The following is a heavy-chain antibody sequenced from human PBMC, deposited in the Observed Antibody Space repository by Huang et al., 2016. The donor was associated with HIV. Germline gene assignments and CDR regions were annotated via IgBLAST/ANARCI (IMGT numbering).Heavy chain of an antibody. CDR2: INSDGSRT. D-gene: IGHD3-22*01. V-gene: IGHV3-74*01. CDR1: GFSISSYW. CDR3: ARDPRIQSWLNFFDY. J-gene: IGHJ4*02. Sequence: EVQLVESGGGLVQPGGSLRLSCAASGFSISSYWMHWVREAPGKGLGGVSRINSDGSRTSYADAVKGRFTSSRDNAKNTLYLQMNSLRAEDTAVYYCARDPRIQSWLNFFDYWGQGTLVSVSS.